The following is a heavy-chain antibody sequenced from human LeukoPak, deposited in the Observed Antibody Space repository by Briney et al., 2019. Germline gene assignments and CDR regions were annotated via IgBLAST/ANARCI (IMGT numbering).Heavy chain of an antibody. Sequence: PGGSLRLSCAASGFTFSRYSMHWVRQAPGKGLVWVSHVNSDGSGTDYADSVKGRFTISRDNAKNTLYLQMNSLRVEDTAVYYCVCLGLGGLSLDWGQGTLVAVFS. CDR1: GFTFSRYS. CDR3: VCLGLGGLSLD. D-gene: IGHD3-16*01. V-gene: IGHV3-74*01. CDR2: VNSDGSGT. J-gene: IGHJ4*02.